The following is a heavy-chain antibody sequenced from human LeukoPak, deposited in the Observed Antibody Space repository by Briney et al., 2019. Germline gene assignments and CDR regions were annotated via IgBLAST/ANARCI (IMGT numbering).Heavy chain of an antibody. CDR1: GYTFTTYN. J-gene: IGHJ4*02. CDR3: AREDYIYGCNY. CDR2: INPSGGST. V-gene: IGHV1-46*01. D-gene: IGHD5-18*01. Sequence: ASVKVSCKASGYTFTTYNMHWVRQAPGQGLEWMGIINPSGGSTSYAQKFQGRVTMTRDTSTSTVYMELSSLRSEDTAVYYRAREDYIYGCNYWGQGTLVTVSS.